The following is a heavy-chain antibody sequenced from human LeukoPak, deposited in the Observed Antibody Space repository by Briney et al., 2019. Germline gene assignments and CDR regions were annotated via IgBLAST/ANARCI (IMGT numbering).Heavy chain of an antibody. CDR3: ARGRSGWYLRYYGMDV. Sequence: PGGSLRLSCAASGFTVSSNYMSWVRQAPGKGLEWVSVIYSGGSTYYADPVKGRFTISRDNSKNTLYLQMNSLRAEDTAVYYCARGRSGWYLRYYGMDVWSQGTTVTVSS. V-gene: IGHV3-66*01. CDR1: GFTVSSNY. CDR2: IYSGGST. J-gene: IGHJ6*02. D-gene: IGHD6-19*01.